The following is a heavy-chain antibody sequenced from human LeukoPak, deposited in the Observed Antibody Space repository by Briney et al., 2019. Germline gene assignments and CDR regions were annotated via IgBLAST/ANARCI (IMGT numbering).Heavy chain of an antibody. Sequence: SETLSLTCGASNYSINSDDYWGWIRQSPGKRLEWIGSIYHGGTAHYNPSLKSRVTMPLDTSKNQFYLKLTSVTAADTAFYYCTRERPLRDDGDSSFDYWGQGTLVTVSS. CDR3: TRERPLRDDGDSSFDY. CDR1: NYSINSDDY. CDR2: IYHGGTA. V-gene: IGHV4-38-2*02. D-gene: IGHD4-17*01. J-gene: IGHJ4*02.